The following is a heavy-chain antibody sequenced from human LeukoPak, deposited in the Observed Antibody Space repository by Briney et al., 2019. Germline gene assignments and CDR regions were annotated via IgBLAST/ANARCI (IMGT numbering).Heavy chain of an antibody. D-gene: IGHD6-6*01. CDR3: AKDRSSSGGYYHYYVMDV. CDR2: MSYDGSNR. V-gene: IGHV3-30*18. J-gene: IGHJ6*02. CDR1: RFTFSSYG. Sequence: GGSLRLSCEASRFTFSSYGMQWVRQAPGKGLEWVALMSYDGSNRYYADSVKGRFTISRDNSKNTLYLQMNTLRAEDTAVYYCAKDRSSSGGYYHYYVMDVWGQGTTVTVSS.